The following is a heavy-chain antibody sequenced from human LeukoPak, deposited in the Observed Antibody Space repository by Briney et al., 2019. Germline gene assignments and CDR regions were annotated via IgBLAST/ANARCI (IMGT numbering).Heavy chain of an antibody. V-gene: IGHV3-73*01. Sequence: GGSLRLSCAASGFTFSEYAIHWVRQASGQGVEWVGRIRSEVNNYATAYAASVEVSFTLSRDDSKNTAYLQMNSLKTEDTAVYYCARLTGDGAHDYYYYGMDVWGQGTTVTVSS. J-gene: IGHJ6*02. CDR2: IRSEVNNYAT. D-gene: IGHD3-10*01. CDR3: ARLTGDGAHDYYYYGMDV. CDR1: GFTFSEYA.